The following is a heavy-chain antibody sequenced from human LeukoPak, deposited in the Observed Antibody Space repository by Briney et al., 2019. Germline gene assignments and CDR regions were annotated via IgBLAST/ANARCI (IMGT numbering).Heavy chain of an antibody. CDR1: GGSISSYY. CDR2: IYYSGST. CDR3: ARQDRRLLWFGY. J-gene: IGHJ4*02. Sequence: PSETLSLTCTVSGGSISSYYWSWIRQPPGKGLEWIGYIYYSGSTYYNPSLKSRVTISVDTSKNQFSLKLSSVTAADTAVYYCARQDRRLLWFGYWGQGTLVTVSS. D-gene: IGHD3-10*01. V-gene: IGHV4-59*08.